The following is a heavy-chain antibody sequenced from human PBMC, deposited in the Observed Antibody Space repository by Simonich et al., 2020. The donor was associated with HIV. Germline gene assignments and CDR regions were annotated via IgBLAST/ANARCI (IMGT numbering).Heavy chain of an antibody. V-gene: IGHV3-9*01. CDR3: AKDKGAYYGSVSPVY. D-gene: IGHD3-10*01. Sequence: EVQLVESGGGLVQPGRSLRLSGAASGFTVDDYAMHWVRQAPGKGLEWVSGISWKSGSVGYADSVKGRFTISRDNAKNSLYLQMNSLRAEDTALYYCAKDKGAYYGSVSPVYWGQGTLVTVSS. CDR1: GFTVDDYA. CDR2: ISWKSGSV. J-gene: IGHJ4*02.